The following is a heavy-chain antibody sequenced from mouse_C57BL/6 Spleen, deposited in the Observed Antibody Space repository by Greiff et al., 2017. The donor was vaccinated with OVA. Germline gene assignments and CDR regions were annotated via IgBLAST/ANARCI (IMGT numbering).Heavy chain of an antibody. CDR2: ISSGGDYI. CDR3: TRATMVTTYYFDY. J-gene: IGHJ2*01. D-gene: IGHD2-2*01. CDR1: GFTFSSYA. V-gene: IGHV5-9-1*02. Sequence: EVMLVESGEGLVKPGGSLKLSCAASGFTFSSYAMSWVRQTPEKRLEWVAYISSGGDYIYYADTVKGRFTISRDNARNTLYLQMSSLKSEDTAMYYCTRATMVTTYYFDYWGQGTTLTVSS.